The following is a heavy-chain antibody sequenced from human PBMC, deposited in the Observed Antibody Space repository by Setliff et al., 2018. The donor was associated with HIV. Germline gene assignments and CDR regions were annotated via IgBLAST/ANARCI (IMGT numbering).Heavy chain of an antibody. V-gene: IGHV4-59*08. Sequence: PSETLSLTCTVSGGSISNYYWTWIRQPPGKGLEWIGYIYYSGSTNYNPSLKSRVTISVITSKNQFSLKLSSVTAADTAVYYCARLWANWPGPHYYFDYWGQGALVTVSS. CDR3: ARLWANWPGPHYYFDY. CDR1: GGSISNYY. J-gene: IGHJ4*02. CDR2: IYYSGST. D-gene: IGHD1-1*01.